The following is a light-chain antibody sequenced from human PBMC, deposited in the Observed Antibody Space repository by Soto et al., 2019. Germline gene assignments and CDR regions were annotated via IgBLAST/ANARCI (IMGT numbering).Light chain of an antibody. J-gene: IGKJ1*01. V-gene: IGKV1-6*01. CDR1: QAIRSD. CDR3: IQDYNYPRT. Sequence: AVQMTQSPSSLSASVGDRVTITCRASQAIRSDLGWYQMKPGKVPKLLIYPASNLQSGVPSRFIGRGYGTDFTLTISSLQPEDFATYYCIQDYNYPRTFGQGTKVEI. CDR2: PAS.